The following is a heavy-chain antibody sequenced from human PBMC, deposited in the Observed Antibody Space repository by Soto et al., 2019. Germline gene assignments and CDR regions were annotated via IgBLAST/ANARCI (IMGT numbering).Heavy chain of an antibody. CDR2: IYHSGST. CDR1: GGSISSGNW. CDR3: ARVYMVRGTIIRYFDY. J-gene: IGHJ4*02. D-gene: IGHD3-10*01. V-gene: IGHV4-4*02. Sequence: QVQLQESGPGLVKPSGTLSLTCAVSGGSISSGNWWSWVRQPPGKGLEWIGKIYHSGSTNYNPSLKSRVTISVDKSKNQFSLKLSSVTAADTAVYYCARVYMVRGTIIRYFDYWGQGTLVTVSS.